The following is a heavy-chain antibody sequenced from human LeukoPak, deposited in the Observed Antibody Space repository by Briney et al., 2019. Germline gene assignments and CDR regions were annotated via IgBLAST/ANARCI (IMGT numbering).Heavy chain of an antibody. CDR3: AHSTGYPPIDY. D-gene: IGHD3-22*01. Sequence: PSETLSLTCTVSGGSISSYYWSWIRQPAGKGLEWIGRIYTSGSTNYNPSLKSRVTISVDTSKSQFSLKLSSVTAADTAVYYCAHSTGYPPIDYWGQGTLVTVSS. CDR1: GGSISSYY. CDR2: IYTSGST. J-gene: IGHJ4*02. V-gene: IGHV4-4*07.